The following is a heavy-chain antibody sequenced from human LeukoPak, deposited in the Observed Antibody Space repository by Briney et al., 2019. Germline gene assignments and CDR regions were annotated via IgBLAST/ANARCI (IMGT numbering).Heavy chain of an antibody. D-gene: IGHD3-9*01. J-gene: IGHJ4*02. CDR2: INHSGST. CDR3: ARVVRYPGYYFVY. V-gene: IGHV4-34*01. CDR1: GGSFSGYY. Sequence: SETLSLTCAVYGGSFSGYYWSWIRQPPGKGLEWIGEINHSGSTNYNPPLKSRVTISVDTSKNQFSLKLSSVTAADTAVYYCARVVRYPGYYFVYWGQGTLVTVSS.